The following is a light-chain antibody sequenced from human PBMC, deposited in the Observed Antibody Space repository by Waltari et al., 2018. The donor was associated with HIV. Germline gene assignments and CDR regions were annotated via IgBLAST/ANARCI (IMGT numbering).Light chain of an antibody. V-gene: IGKV1-9*01. CDR3: QQLNTYPHT. CDR2: STS. J-gene: IGKJ2*01. Sequence: DIHLPQSPSFLSASVGDRVTITCRASQDSSKSVAWYQQRPGKAPKLLLYSTSTLQSGVPSRFRGSRARTEFTLTIASLQAEDFATYFCQQLNTYPHTFGQGTKVEI. CDR1: QDSSKS.